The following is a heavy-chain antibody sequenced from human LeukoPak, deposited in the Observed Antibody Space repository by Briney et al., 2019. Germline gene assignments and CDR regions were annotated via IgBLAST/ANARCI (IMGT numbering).Heavy chain of an antibody. J-gene: IGHJ4*02. CDR1: GFTFSSYV. CDR3: ARDKDEGSQLWLRPRSKSHGVFDY. Sequence: HAGGSLRLSCAASGFTFSSYVIHWVRQAPGKGLEWLVVISSDGSNKYYADSVKDRFTISRDNSKNTLYLQMNSLRAEDTAVYYCARDKDEGSQLWLRPRSKSHGVFDYWGQGTLVTVSS. V-gene: IGHV3-30*04. CDR2: ISSDGSNK. D-gene: IGHD5-18*01.